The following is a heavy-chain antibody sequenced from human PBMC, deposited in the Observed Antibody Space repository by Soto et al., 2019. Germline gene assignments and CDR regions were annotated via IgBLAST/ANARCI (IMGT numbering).Heavy chain of an antibody. J-gene: IGHJ4*02. V-gene: IGHV3-48*03. CDR2: ISEGGTTT. Sequence: EVQLVESGGGLAQSGGSLRLSCAASGFMFNDYEMNWVRQAPGKGLEWVSYISEGGTTTHYTDSVKGRFTISRDNAKESLYLQMNSLTPEDTATYFCVRDGRGGGLLLWDCWGQGVVVSVSS. CDR3: VRDGRGGGLLLWDC. CDR1: GFMFNDYE. D-gene: IGHD3-16*01.